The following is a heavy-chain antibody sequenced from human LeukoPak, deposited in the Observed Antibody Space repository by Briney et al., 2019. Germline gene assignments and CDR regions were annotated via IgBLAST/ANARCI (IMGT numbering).Heavy chain of an antibody. CDR3: ARATPDSSGWSTYYYYYYMDV. CDR1: GYTFTSYG. CDR2: ISAYNGNT. D-gene: IGHD6-19*01. Sequence: GASVKVSCKASGYTFTSYGISWVRQAPGQGLEWMGWISAYNGNTNYAQKLQGRVTMTTDTSTSTAYMELRSLRSDDTAVYYCARATPDSSGWSTYYYYYYMDVWGKGTMVTVSS. V-gene: IGHV1-18*01. J-gene: IGHJ6*03.